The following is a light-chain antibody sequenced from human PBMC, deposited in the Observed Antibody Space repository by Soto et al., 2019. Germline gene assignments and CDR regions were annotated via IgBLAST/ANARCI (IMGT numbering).Light chain of an antibody. CDR2: EVT. J-gene: IGLJ3*02. Sequence: QSGLTQPASVSGSPGQSITISCTGTNIDVGGYNYVSWYQQYPGKAPKLMIYEVTYRPSGVSNRFSGSKSGNTASLTISGLQAEDEADYYCSSYTISSTLVVFGGGTKLTVL. V-gene: IGLV2-14*01. CDR1: NIDVGGYNY. CDR3: SSYTISSTLVV.